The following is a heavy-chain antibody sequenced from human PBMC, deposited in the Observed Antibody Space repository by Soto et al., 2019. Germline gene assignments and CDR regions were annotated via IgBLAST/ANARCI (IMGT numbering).Heavy chain of an antibody. D-gene: IGHD3-9*01. CDR1: GGSISSNDW. V-gene: IGHV4-4*02. Sequence: PSETLSLTCAVSGGSISSNDWWSWVRQPPGKGLEWIGEIYHSGSTNYNPSLKSRVTISVDKSKNQFSLNLSSLTAADTAVYYCARSNYDILTGYGYNWFDPWGQGTLVTVSS. CDR2: IYHSGST. CDR3: ARSNYDILTGYGYNWFDP. J-gene: IGHJ5*02.